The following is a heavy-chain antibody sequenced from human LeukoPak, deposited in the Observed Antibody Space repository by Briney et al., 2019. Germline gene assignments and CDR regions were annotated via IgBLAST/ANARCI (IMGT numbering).Heavy chain of an antibody. Sequence: SETLSLTCTVSGGSINNYYWSWIRQSPGKGLEWIGYIYYSGSTDYNPSLKSRVTISVDTSKNQFSLKLSSVTAADTAVYFCARGRAVKVAFDIWGQGTMVTVSS. J-gene: IGHJ3*02. D-gene: IGHD4-17*01. CDR1: GGSINNYY. V-gene: IGHV4-59*01. CDR2: IYYSGST. CDR3: ARGRAVKVAFDI.